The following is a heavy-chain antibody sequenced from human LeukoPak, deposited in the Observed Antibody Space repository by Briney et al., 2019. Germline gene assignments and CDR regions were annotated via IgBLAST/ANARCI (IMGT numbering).Heavy chain of an antibody. J-gene: IGHJ4*02. D-gene: IGHD3-10*01. CDR2: IYSGGST. CDR1: GFTVSSNY. Sequence: GGSLRLSCAAPGFTVSSNYMSWVRQAPGKGLEWVSVIYSGGSTYYADSVKGRFTISRDNSKNTLYLQMNSLRAADTAVYYCASITMVRGVIDYWGQGTLVTVSS. V-gene: IGHV3-66*01. CDR3: ASITMVRGVIDY.